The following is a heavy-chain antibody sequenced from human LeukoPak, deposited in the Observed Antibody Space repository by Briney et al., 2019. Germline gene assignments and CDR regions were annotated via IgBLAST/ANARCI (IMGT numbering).Heavy chain of an antibody. CDR1: GFTFTTYW. CDR3: AKDMSYGSGSRFDY. J-gene: IGHJ4*02. CDR2: IKQDGSEQ. D-gene: IGHD3-10*01. V-gene: IGHV3-7*03. Sequence: GGSLRLSCAASGFTFTTYWMGWVRQAPGKGLEWVANIKQDGSEQYYVDSVKGRFTISRDNAKNSLYLQMNSLRAEDTALYYCAKDMSYGSGSRFDYWGQGTLVTVSS.